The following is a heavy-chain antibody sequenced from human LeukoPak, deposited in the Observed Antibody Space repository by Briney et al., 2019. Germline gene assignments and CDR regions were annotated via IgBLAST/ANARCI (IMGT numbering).Heavy chain of an antibody. CDR1: GFTFSSYW. Sequence: GGSLGLSCAASGFTFSSYWMHWVRQAPGKGLVWVSRINSDGSSTSYADSVKGRFTISRDNAKNTLYLQMNSLRAEDTAVYYCARVDYYYGSGSYYPLGYFDYWGQGTLVTVSS. CDR2: INSDGSST. D-gene: IGHD3-10*01. V-gene: IGHV3-74*01. J-gene: IGHJ4*02. CDR3: ARVDYYYGSGSYYPLGYFDY.